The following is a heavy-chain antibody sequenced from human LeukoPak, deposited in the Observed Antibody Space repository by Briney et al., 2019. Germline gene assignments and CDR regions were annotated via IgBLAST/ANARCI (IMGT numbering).Heavy chain of an antibody. CDR2: IYSGESA. CDR1: GFTFSTYS. V-gene: IGHV3-66*01. J-gene: IGHJ4*02. D-gene: IGHD2-2*01. Sequence: GGSLRLSCAASGFTFSTYSMNWVRQAPGKGLEWVSTIYSGESAYYADSVKGRFTISRDNSKNALVLQMNSLTAADTAVYYCARDGGSGYCSSSNCYEGFDYWGQRTLVTVSS. CDR3: ARDGGSGYCSSSNCYEGFDY.